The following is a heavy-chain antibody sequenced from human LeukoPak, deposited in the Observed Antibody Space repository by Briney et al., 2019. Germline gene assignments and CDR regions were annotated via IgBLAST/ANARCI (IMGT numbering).Heavy chain of an antibody. CDR3: VRSPITIFGVVIAEYYFDY. D-gene: IGHD3-3*01. V-gene: IGHV4-4*07. CDR2: IYTSGST. Sequence: SETLSLTCTVSGGSISSYYWSWIRQPAGKGLEWIGRIYTSGSTNYNPSLKSRVTMSVDTSKNQFSLKLSSVTAADTAVYYCVRSPITIFGVVIAEYYFDYWGQGPWSPSPQ. CDR1: GGSISSYY. J-gene: IGHJ4*02.